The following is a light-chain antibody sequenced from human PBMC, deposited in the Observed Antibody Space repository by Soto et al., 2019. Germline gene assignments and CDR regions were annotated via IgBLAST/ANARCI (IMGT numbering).Light chain of an antibody. J-gene: IGLJ2*01. Sequence: QSVLTQPPSASGTPGQRVTISCSGSSSNIGSNTVNWYQQLPGTAPKLLIYSNNQRPSGVPDRFSGSKSGTSASLAISGLQSEDEADYYCAAWADSLNGLVFGGGTKLPS. V-gene: IGLV1-44*01. CDR2: SNN. CDR1: SSNIGSNT. CDR3: AAWADSLNGLV.